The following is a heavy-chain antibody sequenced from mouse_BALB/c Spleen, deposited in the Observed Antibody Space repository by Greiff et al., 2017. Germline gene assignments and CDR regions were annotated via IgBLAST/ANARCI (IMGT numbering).Heavy chain of an antibody. CDR1: GFSLTSYG. J-gene: IGHJ3*01. CDR2: IWSGGST. Sequence: VQRVESGPGLVQPSQSLSITCTVSGFSLTSYGVHWVRQSPGKGLEWLGVIWSGGSTDYNAAFISRLSISKDNSKSQVFFKMNSLQANDTAIYYCARTCYRYDGAWFAYWGQGTLVTVSA. V-gene: IGHV2-2*02. D-gene: IGHD2-14*01. CDR3: ARTCYRYDGAWFAY.